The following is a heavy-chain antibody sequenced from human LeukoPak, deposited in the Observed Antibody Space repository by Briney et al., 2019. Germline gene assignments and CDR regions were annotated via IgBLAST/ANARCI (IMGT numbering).Heavy chain of an antibody. Sequence: GGSLRLSCAASGFTFSSYEMNWVRQAPGKGLEWVSYISSSGSTIYYADSVKGRFTISRDNAKNSLYLQMNSLRAEDTAVYYCARVPAAYGSYYDYYYYMDVWGKGTTVTVSS. CDR2: ISSSGSTI. J-gene: IGHJ6*03. CDR3: ARVPAAYGSYYDYYYYMDV. CDR1: GFTFSSYE. D-gene: IGHD1-26*01. V-gene: IGHV3-48*03.